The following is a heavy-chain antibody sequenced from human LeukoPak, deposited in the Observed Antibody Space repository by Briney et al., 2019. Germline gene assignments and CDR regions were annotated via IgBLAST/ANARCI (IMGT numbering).Heavy chain of an antibody. CDR2: ISGSGGTT. Sequence: PGGSLRLSCAASGFSFSHYAMSWVRQAPGKGLDWVSGISGSGGTTYYADSVKGRFTISRDNSKNTLYLQMNSLRAEDTAVYYCAKGYCSAGSCVHSDYWGQGTLVTVSS. V-gene: IGHV3-23*01. J-gene: IGHJ4*02. CDR3: AKGYCSAGSCVHSDY. D-gene: IGHD2-15*01. CDR1: GFSFSHYA.